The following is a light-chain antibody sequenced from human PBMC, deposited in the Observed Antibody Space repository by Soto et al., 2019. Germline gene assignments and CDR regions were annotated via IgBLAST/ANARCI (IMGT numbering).Light chain of an antibody. V-gene: IGLV2-14*03. CDR1: SSDVGAYDY. Sequence: QSALTQPASVSGSPGQSITISCTGTSSDVGAYDYVSWYQQHPDKAPKLMIYEVSNRPSGVSNRFSGSKSVNTATLTIYGLQADDEADNYCSSYTSSSTRDFGTGTKVTVL. CDR2: EVS. CDR3: SSYTSSSTRD. J-gene: IGLJ1*01.